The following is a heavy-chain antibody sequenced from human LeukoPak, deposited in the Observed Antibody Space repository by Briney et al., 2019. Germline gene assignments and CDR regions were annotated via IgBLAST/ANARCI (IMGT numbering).Heavy chain of an antibody. CDR1: GCTFTSYY. Sequence: ASVKVSCKASGCTFTSYYMHWVRQAPGQGLEWMGIINPSGGSTSYAQKFQGRITMTRDTSTSTAYMELSSLRSEDTAVYYCARTHSSSWYERFNFDYWGQGTLVTVSS. D-gene: IGHD6-13*01. V-gene: IGHV1-46*01. CDR3: ARTHSSSWYERFNFDY. CDR2: INPSGGST. J-gene: IGHJ4*02.